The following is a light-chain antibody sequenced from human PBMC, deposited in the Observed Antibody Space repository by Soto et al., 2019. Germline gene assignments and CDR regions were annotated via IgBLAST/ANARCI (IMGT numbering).Light chain of an antibody. Sequence: ESVLTKSPGTLSLSPGERASLSCRAIQSVSSNYLAWYQQKPGQAPRLLIYGASTRATGIPDRFSGSGSGTDFTLTISRLESEDSAVYYCQQYGSSPTWTFGQGTKVDI. CDR1: QSVSSNY. CDR3: QQYGSSPTWT. CDR2: GAS. V-gene: IGKV3-20*01. J-gene: IGKJ1*01.